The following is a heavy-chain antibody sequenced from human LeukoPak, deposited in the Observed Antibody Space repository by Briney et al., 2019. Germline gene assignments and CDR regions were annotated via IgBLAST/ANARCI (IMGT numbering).Heavy chain of an antibody. J-gene: IGHJ4*02. CDR2: IGTSDSSI. CDR3: AALNVGTRIY. D-gene: IGHD5-12*01. CDR1: GFTFSNYE. Sequence: PGGSLRLSCAASGFTFSNYEMNWVRQAPGKGLEWVAYIGTSDSSIYYADSVKGRVTISRDNAKNSLYLQTNSLRAEDTAVYYCAALNVGTRIYWGQGVLVTVSS. V-gene: IGHV3-48*03.